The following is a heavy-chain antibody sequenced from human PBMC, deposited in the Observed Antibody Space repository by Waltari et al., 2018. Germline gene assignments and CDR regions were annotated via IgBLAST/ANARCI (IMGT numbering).Heavy chain of an antibody. CDR2: IGCKGGRT. J-gene: IGHJ4*02. D-gene: IGHD4-17*01. CDR1: GYTFSNYA. Sequence: EVQLLESGGGLVQPGGSLRLSCAGSGYTFSNYAMTWVRQAPGKGLAGVSAIGCKGGRTYYPASGKGRFTISRDDSKNTLYLQMNSLRAEDTAVYYCAKGATTGTTGGDSWGQGTLVTVSS. CDR3: AKGATTGTTGGDS. V-gene: IGHV3-23*01.